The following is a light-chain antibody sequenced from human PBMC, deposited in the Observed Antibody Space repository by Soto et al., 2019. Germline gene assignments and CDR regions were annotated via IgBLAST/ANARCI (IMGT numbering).Light chain of an antibody. J-gene: IGLJ3*02. V-gene: IGLV2-14*01. CDR2: DVS. CDR3: SSYTSSSTRDEWV. Sequence: QSVLTQPASVSGSPGQSITISCTGTSSDVGGYNYVSWYQQHPGKAPKLMIYDVSNRPSGVSNRFSGSKSGNTASLTISGLQAEDEADYYCSSYTSSSTRDEWVFGGGTKLTVL. CDR1: SSDVGGYNY.